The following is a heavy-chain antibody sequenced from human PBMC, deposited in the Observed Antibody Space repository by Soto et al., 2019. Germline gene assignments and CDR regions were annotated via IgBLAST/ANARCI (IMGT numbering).Heavy chain of an antibody. CDR3: AKFIRAALVGWFDY. Sequence: GGSLRLSCAASGFAFSNYDMHWVRQAPGKGLEWVSAIGTAGDRHYPGSVKGRFTISRENAKNSLYLQMNSLRAEDTAVYYCAKFIRAALVGWFDYWGQGTLVTVSS. J-gene: IGHJ4*02. CDR2: IGTAGDR. D-gene: IGHD2-15*01. V-gene: IGHV3-13*01. CDR1: GFAFSNYD.